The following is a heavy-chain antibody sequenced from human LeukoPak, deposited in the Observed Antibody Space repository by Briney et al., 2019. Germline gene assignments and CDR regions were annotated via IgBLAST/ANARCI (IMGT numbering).Heavy chain of an antibody. CDR2: ISYDGGNK. J-gene: IGHJ5*02. Sequence: GGSLRLSCAASGFTFSSYAMHWVRQAPGKGLEWVAVISYDGGNKYYADSVKGRFTISRDNSKNTLYLQMNSLRAEDTAVYYCARAKNSSWLALFDPWGQGTLVTVSS. CDR1: GFTFSSYA. V-gene: IGHV3-30-3*01. D-gene: IGHD6-13*01. CDR3: ARAKNSSWLALFDP.